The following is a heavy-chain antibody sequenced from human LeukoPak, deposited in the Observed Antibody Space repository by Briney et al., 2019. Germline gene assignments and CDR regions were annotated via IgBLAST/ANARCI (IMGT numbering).Heavy chain of an antibody. D-gene: IGHD1-26*01. Sequence: PGGSLRLSCAASGFTFSSYAMHWVRQAPGKGLEWVAVISYDGSNKYYADSVKGRFTISRDNSKNTLYLQMNSLRAEDTAVYYCARGPPIGGIVAAYYYYYGMDVWGQGTTVTVSS. CDR1: GFTFSSYA. CDR3: ARGPPIGGIVAAYYYYYGMDV. V-gene: IGHV3-30-3*01. CDR2: ISYDGSNK. J-gene: IGHJ6*02.